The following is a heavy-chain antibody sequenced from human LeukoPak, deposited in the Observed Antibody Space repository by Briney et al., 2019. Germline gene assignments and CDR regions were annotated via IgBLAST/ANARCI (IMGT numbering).Heavy chain of an antibody. D-gene: IGHD7-27*01. CDR3: ARRPTGDPKFDY. J-gene: IGHJ4*02. Sequence: SETLSLTCTVSGGSISGYYWAWIRQPPGKGLEWIGFIYYSGSTSYNPSLKSRVTISVDTSKNQFSLKLSTVTAADTAVYYCARRPTGDPKFDYWGQGTLVTVSS. CDR1: GGSISGYY. V-gene: IGHV4-59*08. CDR2: IYYSGST.